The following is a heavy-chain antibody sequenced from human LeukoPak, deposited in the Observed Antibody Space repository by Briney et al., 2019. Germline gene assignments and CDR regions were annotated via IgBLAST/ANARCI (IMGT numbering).Heavy chain of an antibody. V-gene: IGHV3-23*01. Sequence: QPGGSLRLSCAASGFTFNDFAMNWVRQAPGKGLEWVSSIGDAGTYYADSVKGRFTISRDNSKNMLYLQLNSLRADDTAMYYCAKNLGPFDVRGQGTMVTVSS. CDR1: GFTFNDFA. CDR2: IGDAGT. D-gene: IGHD3-16*01. CDR3: AKNLGPFDV. J-gene: IGHJ3*01.